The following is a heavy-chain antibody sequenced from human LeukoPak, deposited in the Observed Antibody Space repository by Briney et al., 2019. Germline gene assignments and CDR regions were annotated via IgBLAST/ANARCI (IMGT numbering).Heavy chain of an antibody. Sequence: ASVKVSCRASGYTFSTYDINWVRQAAGQGPEWMGWMNPNSDKTGYAQKLQGRVTMTTDTSTSTAYMELRSLRSDDTAVYYCARGRDYSNSVAANNWFDPWGQGTLVTVSS. CDR3: ARGRDYSNSVAANNWFDP. D-gene: IGHD4-11*01. CDR1: GYTFSTYD. J-gene: IGHJ5*02. CDR2: MNPNSDKT. V-gene: IGHV1-8*01.